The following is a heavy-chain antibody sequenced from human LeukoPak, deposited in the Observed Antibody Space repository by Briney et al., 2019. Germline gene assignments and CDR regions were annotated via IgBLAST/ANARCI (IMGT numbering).Heavy chain of an antibody. CDR2: MYYSGST. J-gene: IGHJ4*02. CDR3: ARSVYSTYADC. V-gene: IGHV4-39*01. D-gene: IGHD6-13*01. CDR1: GGSISSSSYY. Sequence: PSETLSLTCTVSGGSISSSSYYWGWIGQPPGKGLEWIGSMYYSGSTYYTPSLRSRLTISVDTSTNQFSLKQSSVTAADTAVYYCARSVYSTYADCWGQGTLVTVSS.